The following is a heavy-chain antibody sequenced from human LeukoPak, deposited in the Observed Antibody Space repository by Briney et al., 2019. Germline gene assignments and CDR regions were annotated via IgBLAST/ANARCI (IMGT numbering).Heavy chain of an antibody. V-gene: IGHV1-8*01. CDR3: ARTYYYDSSGYYLDAFDI. CDR1: GYTFTSYD. CDR2: MNPNRGNT. Sequence: ASVKVSCKASGYTFTSYDINWVRQATGQGLEWMGWMNPNRGNTGYAQKFQGRVTMTRNTSISTAYMELSSLRSEDTAVYYCARTYYYDSSGYYLDAFDIWGQGTMVTVSS. D-gene: IGHD3-22*01. J-gene: IGHJ3*02.